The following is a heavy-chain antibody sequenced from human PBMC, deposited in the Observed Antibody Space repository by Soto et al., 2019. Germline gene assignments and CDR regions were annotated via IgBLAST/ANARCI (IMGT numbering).Heavy chain of an antibody. J-gene: IGHJ4*01. CDR1: GLSLTTRPAG. D-gene: IGHD3-22*01. Sequence: QITLTESGPTRVKPTQTLTLTCTFSGLSLTTRPAGVGWVRQPPGKAPEWLGFIYWDDDKRYSPSLKSRLTITKDTSRNQVVLTMTNMDPVDTATYYCAHRRDYSGSWNEGTFDYWGHGTPVTVSS. CDR3: AHRRDYSGSWNEGTFDY. V-gene: IGHV2-5*02. CDR2: IYWDDDK.